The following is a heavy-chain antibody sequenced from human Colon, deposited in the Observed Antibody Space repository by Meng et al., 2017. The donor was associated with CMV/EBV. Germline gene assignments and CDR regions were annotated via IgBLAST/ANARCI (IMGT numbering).Heavy chain of an antibody. D-gene: IGHD3-3*01. CDR2: ITDSGGDT. Sequence: GAVFTFRNYAMSWVRQAPGRGLEWVSAITDSGGDTYHADSVKGRFTISRDNSKNTLSLQMNSLRAEDTAVYYCAKGSAASRPYYFDYWGQGTLVTVSS. V-gene: IGHV3-23*01. J-gene: IGHJ4*02. CDR1: VFTFRNYA. CDR3: AKGSAASRPYYFDY.